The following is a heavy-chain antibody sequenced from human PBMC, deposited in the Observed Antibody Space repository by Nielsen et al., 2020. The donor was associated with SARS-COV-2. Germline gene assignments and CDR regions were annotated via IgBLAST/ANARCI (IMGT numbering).Heavy chain of an antibody. J-gene: IGHJ6*02. CDR3: AKSTRTGTYYGMDV. CDR2: ISDSGGST. Sequence: GESLKISCAASGLTFSSYAMNWVRQAPGKGLEWVSTISDSGGSTYYADSVKGRFTISRDNSKNTLDLQINSLRAEDTAVYYCAKSTRTGTYYGMDVWGQGTTVTVSS. D-gene: IGHD2-2*01. CDR1: GLTFSSYA. V-gene: IGHV3-23*01.